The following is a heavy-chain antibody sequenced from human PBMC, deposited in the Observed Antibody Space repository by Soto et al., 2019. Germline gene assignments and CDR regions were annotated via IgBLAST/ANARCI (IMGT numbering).Heavy chain of an antibody. CDR2: INTKTGGT. CDR1: GYMFTGYY. CDR3: ASTTVAFDL. J-gene: IGHJ3*01. V-gene: IGHV1-2*02. D-gene: IGHD4-17*01. Sequence: ASVRVSCKASGYMFTGYYIQWVRQAPGQGLEWMGWINTKTGGTKYAQKFQGRVTMTSDTSIKTAYMEVSRLRSDDTAVYDCASTTVAFDLLGQGTLVNVSS.